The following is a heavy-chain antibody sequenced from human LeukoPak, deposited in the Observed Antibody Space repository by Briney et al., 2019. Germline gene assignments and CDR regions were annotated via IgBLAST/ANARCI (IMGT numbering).Heavy chain of an antibody. CDR2: ISSSSSYI. CDR1: GFTFSSYA. Sequence: GGSLRLSCAASGFTFSSYAMSWVRQAPGKGLEWVSSISSSSSYIYYADSVKGRFTISRDNAKNSLYLQMNSLRAEDTAVYYCARGASGRNYDFWSGYYLGYYYYYGMDVWGQGTTVTVSS. J-gene: IGHJ6*02. D-gene: IGHD3-3*01. CDR3: ARGASGRNYDFWSGYYLGYYYYYGMDV. V-gene: IGHV3-21*01.